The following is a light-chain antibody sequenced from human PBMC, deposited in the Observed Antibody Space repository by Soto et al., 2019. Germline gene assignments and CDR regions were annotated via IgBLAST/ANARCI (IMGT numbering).Light chain of an antibody. CDR1: SSDVGGYNY. V-gene: IGLV2-8*01. J-gene: IGLJ2*01. Sequence: QSVLTQPPSASGSPGQSVTISCTGTSSDVGGYNYVSWYQQHPGAAPKLMIYEVVKRPSGVPDRFSGSKSGNTASLTVSGLQAEVESDYYCSSYGGDNNVVFGGGTKVTVL. CDR3: SSYGGDNNVV. CDR2: EVV.